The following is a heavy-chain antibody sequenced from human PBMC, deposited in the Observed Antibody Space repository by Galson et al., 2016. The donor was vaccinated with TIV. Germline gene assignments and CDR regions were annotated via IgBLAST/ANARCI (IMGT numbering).Heavy chain of an antibody. D-gene: IGHD3-10*01. Sequence: PALVKPTQTLTLTCTFSGFSLNTSGMRVSWIRQPPGKALKWLARIDWDDDKFYSTSLKSRLTISKDTSKNQVVLRMMNLDPEDTATYFCARSTARGACIDYWGQGTPVTVSS. V-gene: IGHV2-70*04. CDR1: GFSLNTSGMR. CDR2: IDWDDDK. J-gene: IGHJ4*02. CDR3: ARSTARGACIDY.